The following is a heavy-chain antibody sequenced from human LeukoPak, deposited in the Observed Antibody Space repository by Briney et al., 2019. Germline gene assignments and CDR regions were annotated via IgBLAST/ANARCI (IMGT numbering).Heavy chain of an antibody. D-gene: IGHD2-21*02. J-gene: IGHJ4*02. CDR2: IIPIFGTA. Sequence: SVKVSCKASGGTFSSYAISWVRQAPGQGLEWTGRIIPIFGTANYAQKFQGRVTITTDESTSTAYMELSSLRSEDTAVYYCARDLSYCGGDCFRGGFDYWGQGTLVTVSS. V-gene: IGHV1-69*05. CDR1: GGTFSSYA. CDR3: ARDLSYCGGDCFRGGFDY.